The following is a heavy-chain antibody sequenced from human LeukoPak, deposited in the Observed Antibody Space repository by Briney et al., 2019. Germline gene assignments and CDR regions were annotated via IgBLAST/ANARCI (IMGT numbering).Heavy chain of an antibody. J-gene: IGHJ3*02. CDR1: GGSISSYY. Sequence: SETLSLTCTVSGGSISSYYWSWIRQPPGKGLEWIGYIYYSGSTNYNPSLKSRVTISVDTSKNQFSLKLSSVTAADTAVYYCARELVPEAFDIWGQGTMVTVSS. V-gene: IGHV4-59*01. D-gene: IGHD1-14*01. CDR3: ARELVPEAFDI. CDR2: IYYSGST.